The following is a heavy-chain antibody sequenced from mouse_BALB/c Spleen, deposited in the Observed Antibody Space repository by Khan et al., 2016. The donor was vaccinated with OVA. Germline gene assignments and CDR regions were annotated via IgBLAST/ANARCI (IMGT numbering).Heavy chain of an antibody. CDR2: INPTSGFT. CDR1: GYTFTTYW. Sequence: QVQLKESGAELAKPGASVKMSCKASGYTFTTYWMHWVKQRPGQGLEWIGYINPTSGFTDYNQKLKDKDTLTADKSSSTAYMQLSSLTSDDSAVYYCARDRIDYWGQGTTLTVSS. V-gene: IGHV1-7*01. J-gene: IGHJ2*01. CDR3: ARDRIDY.